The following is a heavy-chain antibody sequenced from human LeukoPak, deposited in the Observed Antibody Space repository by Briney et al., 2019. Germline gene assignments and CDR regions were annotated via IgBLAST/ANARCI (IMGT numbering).Heavy chain of an antibody. Sequence: TGGSLRLSCTASGFTFGDYAVSWVRQAPGKGLEWVSSISSSSSYIYYADSVKGRFTISRDNAKNSLYLQMNSLRAEDTAVYYCARGAGEDYVFSYWGQGTLVTVSS. D-gene: IGHD3-16*01. V-gene: IGHV3-21*01. CDR2: ISSSSSYI. CDR3: ARGAGEDYVFSY. J-gene: IGHJ4*02. CDR1: GFTFGDYA.